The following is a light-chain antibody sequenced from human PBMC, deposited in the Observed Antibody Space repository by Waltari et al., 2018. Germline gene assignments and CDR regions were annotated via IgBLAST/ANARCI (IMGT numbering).Light chain of an antibody. Sequence: VVMTQSPLSLPVTLGQPASISCRSSQSLVHSDGNTYLNWFQQRPGQSPRRLIYKVSNRDSGVPDRFSGSGSGTDFTLKISRVEAEDVGVYFCMQGTHRPPYTFGQGTKLEIK. J-gene: IGKJ2*01. V-gene: IGKV2-30*02. CDR1: QSLVHSDGNTY. CDR2: KVS. CDR3: MQGTHRPPYT.